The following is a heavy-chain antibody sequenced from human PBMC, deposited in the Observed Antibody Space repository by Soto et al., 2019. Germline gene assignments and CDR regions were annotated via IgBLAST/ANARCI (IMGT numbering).Heavy chain of an antibody. J-gene: IGHJ4*02. Sequence: SETLSLTCTVSGGSISDHYYMWIRQSPGKGLEYIGYIYNGGSTDYNPSLKSRVIISVDTSKNQFSLKLTSVTAADSSVYYCATRLYTSGVLFDYWGQGTPVTVSS. V-gene: IGHV4-59*11. D-gene: IGHD2-2*02. CDR3: ATRLYTSGVLFDY. CDR2: IYNGGST. CDR1: GGSISDHY.